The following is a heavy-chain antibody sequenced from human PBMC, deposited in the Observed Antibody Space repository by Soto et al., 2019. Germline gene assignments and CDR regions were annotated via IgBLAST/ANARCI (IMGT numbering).Heavy chain of an antibody. CDR2: IIPILGIA. CDR3: AVDIVATDAFDI. CDR1: GGTFSSYT. V-gene: IGHV1-69*02. J-gene: IGHJ3*02. D-gene: IGHD5-12*01. Sequence: QVQLVQSGAEVKKPGSSVKVSCKASGGTFSSYTISWVRQAPGQGLEWMGRIIPILGIANYAQKVQGRVTITADKSTSTAYMELSSLRSEDTAVYYCAVDIVATDAFDIWGQGTMVTVSS.